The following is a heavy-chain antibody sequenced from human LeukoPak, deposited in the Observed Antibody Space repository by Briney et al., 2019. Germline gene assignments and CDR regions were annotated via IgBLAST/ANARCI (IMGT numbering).Heavy chain of an antibody. Sequence: PSETLPLTCTVSGGSISSYYWSWIRQPAGKGLEWIGRIYNSGSTNYNPSLKSRVTISVDTSKNQFSLKLSSVTASDTPLYYCAREQQYFDWFDAFDIWGQGTMVTVSS. D-gene: IGHD3-9*01. J-gene: IGHJ3*02. CDR3: AREQQYFDWFDAFDI. CDR1: GGSISSYY. V-gene: IGHV4-4*07. CDR2: IYNSGST.